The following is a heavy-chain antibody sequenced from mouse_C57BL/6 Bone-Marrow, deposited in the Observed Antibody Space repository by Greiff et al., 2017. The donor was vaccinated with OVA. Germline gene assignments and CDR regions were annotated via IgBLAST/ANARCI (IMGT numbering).Heavy chain of an antibody. D-gene: IGHD1-1*01. J-gene: IGHJ1*03. CDR1: GYTFTSYW. CDR3: ARRITTVVATHWYFDV. Sequence: QVQLQQPGAELVMPGASVKLSCKASGYTFTSYWMHWVKQRPGQGLEWIGEIDPSDSYTNYNQKFKGKSTLTVDKSSSTAYMQLSSLTSEDSAVYYCARRITTVVATHWYFDVWGTGTTVTVSS. V-gene: IGHV1-69*01. CDR2: IDPSDSYT.